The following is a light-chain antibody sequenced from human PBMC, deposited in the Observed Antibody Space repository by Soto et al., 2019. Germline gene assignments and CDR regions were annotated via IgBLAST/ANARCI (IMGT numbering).Light chain of an antibody. V-gene: IGLV2-14*01. Sequence: QSALTQPASVSGSPGKSITISCTGNNSDVGAYNYVSWYQQYPGKAPKLMIYEVSNRPSGVSNRFSGSKSGNTASLTISGLQAEDEADYYCGTNTGSSTLLFGGGTKLTVL. CDR3: GTNTGSSTLL. CDR1: NSDVGAYNY. J-gene: IGLJ2*01. CDR2: EVS.